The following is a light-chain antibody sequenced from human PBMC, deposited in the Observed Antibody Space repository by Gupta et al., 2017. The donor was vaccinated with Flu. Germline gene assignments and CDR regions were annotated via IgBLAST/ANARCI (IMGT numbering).Light chain of an antibody. CDR2: DVS. CDR1: QGISSY. J-gene: IGKJ4*01. CDR3: QQYSSYPLLT. Sequence: AIQMTQSPSSISASTGDRVTITCRASQGISSYLAWYQQKPGKSPKLLIYDVSTLQGGVPSRFSGSGSGTDFTLTISSRQSEDFAIYYCQQYSSYPLLTFGGGTKVEIK. V-gene: IGKV1-8*01.